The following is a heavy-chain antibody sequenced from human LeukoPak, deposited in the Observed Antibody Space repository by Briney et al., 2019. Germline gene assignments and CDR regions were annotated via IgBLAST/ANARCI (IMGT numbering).Heavy chain of an antibody. Sequence: PGGSLRLSCAASGFTFNNYWMSWVRQAPGKGLEWVANIKQDGSEIYYVDSVKGRFTISRDNAKNSLYLQMNSLRAEDTALYYCARPTRYCSGGSCYPGAFDIWGQGTMVTVSS. J-gene: IGHJ3*02. CDR1: GFTFNNYW. V-gene: IGHV3-7*03. CDR2: IKQDGSEI. CDR3: ARPTRYCSGGSCYPGAFDI. D-gene: IGHD2-15*01.